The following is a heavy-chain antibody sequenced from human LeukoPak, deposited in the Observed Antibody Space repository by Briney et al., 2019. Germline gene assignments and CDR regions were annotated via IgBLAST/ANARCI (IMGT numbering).Heavy chain of an antibody. CDR1: GGSISSSSYY. D-gene: IGHD3-10*01. CDR3: ARPSITMVRGAFDY. V-gene: IGHV4-39*01. Sequence: PSETLSLTCTVSGGSISSSSYYWGWIRQPPGEGLEWIGSIYYSGSTYYNPSLKSRVTISVDTSKNQFSLKLSSVTAADTAVYYCARPSITMVRGAFDYWGQGTLVTVSS. J-gene: IGHJ4*02. CDR2: IYYSGST.